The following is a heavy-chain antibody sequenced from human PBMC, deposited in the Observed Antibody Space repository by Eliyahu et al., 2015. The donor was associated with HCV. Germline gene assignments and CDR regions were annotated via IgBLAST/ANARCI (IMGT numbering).Heavy chain of an antibody. J-gene: IGHJ4*02. D-gene: IGHD6-19*01. Sequence: EVQLLDSGGDLVQPGGSLRLSCAASGFTFSSYAMTWVRQAPGEGLGWVSAISGSGALTYYADSVRGRFTVSRDNSKNTLYLQMNSLRAEDTAVYYCAKVPPRYTNGGYFFDYWGQGTLVTVAS. CDR2: ISGSGALT. CDR3: AKVPPRYTNGGYFFDY. V-gene: IGHV3-23*01. CDR1: GFTFSSYA.